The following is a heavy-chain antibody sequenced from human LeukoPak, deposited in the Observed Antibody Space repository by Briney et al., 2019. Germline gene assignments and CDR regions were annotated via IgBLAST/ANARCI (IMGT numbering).Heavy chain of an antibody. CDR2: IYYSGST. J-gene: IGHJ4*02. Sequence: SETLSLTCTVSGGSISSYHWSWIRQPPGKGLEWIGYIYYSGSTNYNPSLKSRVTISVDTSKNQFSLKPSSVTAADTAVYHCVRTGTAMTRVDYWGQGTLVTVSS. V-gene: IGHV4-59*01. CDR3: VRTGTAMTRVDY. CDR1: GGSISSYH. D-gene: IGHD5-18*01.